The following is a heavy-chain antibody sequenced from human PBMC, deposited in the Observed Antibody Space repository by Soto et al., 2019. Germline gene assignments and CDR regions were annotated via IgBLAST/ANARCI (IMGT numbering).Heavy chain of an antibody. Sequence: ASVKVSCKASGYTFTSYGISWVRQAPGQGLEWMGWISAYNGNTNYAQKLQGRVTMTTDTSTSTAYMELRSLRSDDTAVYYCARVYKSSSSRWFDPWRQGTLVTVSS. CDR3: ARVYKSSSSRWFDP. D-gene: IGHD6-6*01. CDR1: GYTFTSYG. V-gene: IGHV1-18*04. J-gene: IGHJ5*02. CDR2: ISAYNGNT.